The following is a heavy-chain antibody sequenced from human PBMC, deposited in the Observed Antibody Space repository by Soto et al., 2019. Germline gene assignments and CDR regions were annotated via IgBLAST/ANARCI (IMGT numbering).Heavy chain of an antibody. CDR3: ARRHLAVAVSPWFDP. CDR2: IDSSGEK. D-gene: IGHD6-19*01. V-gene: IGHV2-26*01. J-gene: IGHJ5*02. CDR1: GLSITDSEMG. Sequence: QVTLKESGPVLVKPTETLTLRCTVSGLSITDSEMGVSWIRQPPGQPLEWLAHIDSSGEKSYRTFLKSRLAISKDTSKCQIGLTMTNMDPADTATYYCARRHLAVAVSPWFDPWGQGIPVTVSS.